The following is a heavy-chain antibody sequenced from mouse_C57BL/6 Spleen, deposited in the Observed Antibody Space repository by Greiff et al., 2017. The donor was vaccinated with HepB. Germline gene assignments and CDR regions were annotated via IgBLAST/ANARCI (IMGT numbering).Heavy chain of an antibody. CDR3: ARNDYYGSSSFAY. CDR1: GFTFSDYG. D-gene: IGHD1-1*01. V-gene: IGHV5-17*01. J-gene: IGHJ2*01. Sequence: EVKLVESGGGLVKPGGSLKLSCAASGFTFSDYGMHWVRQAPEKGLEWVAYISSGSSTIYYADTVKGRFTISRDNAKNTLFLQMTILRSEDTAMYYCARNDYYGSSSFAYWGQGTTLTVSS. CDR2: ISSGSSTI.